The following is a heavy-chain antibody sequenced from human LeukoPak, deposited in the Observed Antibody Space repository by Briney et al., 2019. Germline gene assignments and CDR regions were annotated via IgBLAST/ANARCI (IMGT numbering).Heavy chain of an antibody. CDR1: RFTFSNYA. J-gene: IGHJ4*02. D-gene: IGHD3-16*01. CDR2: TSGSGDST. V-gene: IGHV3-23*01. CDR3: AKDVNLDYVRHFDS. Sequence: GGSLRLSCVASRFTFSNYAMSWVRQAPGKGLEWVSATSGSGDSTFTRYADSVKGRFTISRDNSKNTLYLQMNSLRAEDTAVYYCAKDVNLDYVRHFDSWGQGTLVTVSS.